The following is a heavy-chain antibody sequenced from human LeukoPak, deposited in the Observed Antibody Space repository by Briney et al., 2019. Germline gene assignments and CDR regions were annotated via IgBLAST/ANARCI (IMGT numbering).Heavy chain of an antibody. J-gene: IGHJ4*02. CDR2: ISSSSSTI. V-gene: IGHV3-48*01. CDR3: ARDKGDLAAAGTGDY. CDR1: GFTFSSYS. Sequence: GGSLRLSCAASGFTFSSYSMNWVRQAPGKGLEWVSYISSSSSTIYYADSVKGRFTISRDNAKNSLYLLMNSLRAEDTAVYYCARDKGDLAAAGTGDYWGQGALVTVSS. D-gene: IGHD6-13*01.